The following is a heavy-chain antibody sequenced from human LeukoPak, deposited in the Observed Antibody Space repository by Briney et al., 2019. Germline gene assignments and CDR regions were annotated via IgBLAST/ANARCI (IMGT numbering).Heavy chain of an antibody. V-gene: IGHV3-23*01. CDR3: AKDIISSSSYFDY. Sequence: PGGSLRLSCEASGFTFSRHAMSWVRQAPGKGLEWVSAISGSGGSTYYADSVKGRFTISRDNSKNTLYLQMNSLRAEDTAVYYCAKDIISSSSYFDYWGQGTLVTVSS. D-gene: IGHD6-6*01. CDR1: GFTFSRHA. J-gene: IGHJ4*02. CDR2: ISGSGGST.